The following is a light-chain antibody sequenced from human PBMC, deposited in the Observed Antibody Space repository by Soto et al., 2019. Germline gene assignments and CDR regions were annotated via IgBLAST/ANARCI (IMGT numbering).Light chain of an antibody. J-gene: IGKJ5*01. CDR1: QTISSW. CDR2: DAS. V-gene: IGKV1-33*01. Sequence: DIQMTQSPSTLSGSVGDRVTITCRASQTISSWLAWYQQKPGKAPKXMIYDASNLETGVPSRVSGSGSCTDFTFTISSLQPEDIATYYCQQYDKLTITFGQGTRLEIK. CDR3: QQYDKLTIT.